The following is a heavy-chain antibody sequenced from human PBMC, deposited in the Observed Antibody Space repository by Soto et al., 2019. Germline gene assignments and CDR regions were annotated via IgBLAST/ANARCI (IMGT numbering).Heavy chain of an antibody. V-gene: IGHV4-31*03. J-gene: IGHJ5*02. Sequence: SETLSLTCTVSGGSISSGGYYWSWIRQHPGKGLEWIGYIYYSGSTYYNPSLKSRVTISVDTSKNQFSLKLSSVTAADTAVYYCARGLRIQLWSQPGFDPWGQGTLVTVSS. CDR2: IYYSGST. D-gene: IGHD5-18*01. CDR3: ARGLRIQLWSQPGFDP. CDR1: GGSISSGGYY.